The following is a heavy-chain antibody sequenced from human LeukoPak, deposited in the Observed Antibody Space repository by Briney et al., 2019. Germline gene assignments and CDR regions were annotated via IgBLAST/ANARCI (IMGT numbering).Heavy chain of an antibody. V-gene: IGHV3-53*01. CDR3: ASSRDGYNLGFDY. CDR1: GFTFSSYA. Sequence: GGSLRLSCAASGFTFSSYAMSWVRQAPGKGLEWVSVIYSGGSTYYADSVKGRFTISRDNSKNTLYLQMNSLRAEDTAVYYCASSRDGYNLGFDYWGQGTLVTVSS. CDR2: IYSGGST. D-gene: IGHD5-24*01. J-gene: IGHJ4*02.